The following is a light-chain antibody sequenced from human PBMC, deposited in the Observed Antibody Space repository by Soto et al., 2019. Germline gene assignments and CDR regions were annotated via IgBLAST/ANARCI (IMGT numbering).Light chain of an antibody. Sequence: DLQMTQSPSTLSASVGDRVTITCRASQSISSWLAWYQQKPGKAPKLLIYDASSLESGVPSRFSGSGSGTEFTLTISSLQPDDFATYYYQQYNSYSYTFGQGTKLEIK. V-gene: IGKV1-5*01. CDR2: DAS. CDR1: QSISSW. J-gene: IGKJ2*01. CDR3: QQYNSYSYT.